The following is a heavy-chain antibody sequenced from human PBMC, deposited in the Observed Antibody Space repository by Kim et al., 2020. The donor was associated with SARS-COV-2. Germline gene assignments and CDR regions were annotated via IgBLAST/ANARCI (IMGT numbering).Heavy chain of an antibody. Sequence: SETLSLICTVSGGSFSSYHWSWIRQSAGRELEWIGRIHASGSTNYNPSLKSRLTMSVDTSKHQMSLKLSSVTAADTAMYYCARQVAGTDRRFDYWGQGILVTVSS. CDR1: GGSFSSYH. V-gene: IGHV4-4*07. J-gene: IGHJ4*02. D-gene: IGHD6-19*01. CDR3: ARQVAGTDRRFDY. CDR2: IHASGST.